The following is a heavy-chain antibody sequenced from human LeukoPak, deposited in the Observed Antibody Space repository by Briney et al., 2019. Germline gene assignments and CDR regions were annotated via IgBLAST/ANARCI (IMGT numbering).Heavy chain of an antibody. J-gene: IGHJ4*02. CDR1: GYTFTSYG. D-gene: IGHD5-12*01. V-gene: IGHV1-18*01. Sequence: ASVKVSCKASGYTFTSYGISWVRQALGQGLEWMGWSSAYNGNTNYAQKVQGRVTMTTDTSTTTAYMELRSLRSDDTAVYYCARGRRGYSGYDKYYFDYWGQGTLVTVSS. CDR3: ARGRRGYSGYDKYYFDY. CDR2: SSAYNGNT.